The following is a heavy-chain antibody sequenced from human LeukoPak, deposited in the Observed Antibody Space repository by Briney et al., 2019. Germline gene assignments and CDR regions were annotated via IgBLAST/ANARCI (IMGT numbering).Heavy chain of an antibody. J-gene: IGHJ4*02. Sequence: ETLSLTCAVYGGSFSGYYWSWIRQPPGKGLEWVSAISGSGDSTYYADSVKGRFTISRDNTKSTLYLQMNSLRAEDTAVYYCAREISGDTNFDSWGQGTLATVSS. CDR2: ISGSGDST. D-gene: IGHD3-10*01. CDR1: GGSFSGYY. V-gene: IGHV3-23*01. CDR3: AREISGDTNFDS.